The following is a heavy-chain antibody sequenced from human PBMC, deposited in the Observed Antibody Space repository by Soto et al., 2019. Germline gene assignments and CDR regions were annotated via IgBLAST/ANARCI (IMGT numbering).Heavy chain of an antibody. CDR3: ARDRLELSAMAMDYYYGMDV. D-gene: IGHD1-7*01. J-gene: IGHJ6*02. CDR1: GFTFSSYD. CDR2: IGTAGDT. V-gene: IGHV3-13*01. Sequence: QPGGSLRLSCAASGFTFSSYDMHWVRQATGKGLEWVSAIGTAGDTYYPGSVKGRFTISRENAKNSLYLQMNSLRAEDTAVYYCARDRLELSAMAMDYYYGMDVWGQGTTVTVSS.